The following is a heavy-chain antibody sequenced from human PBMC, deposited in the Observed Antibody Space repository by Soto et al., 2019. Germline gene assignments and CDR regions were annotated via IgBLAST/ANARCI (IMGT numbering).Heavy chain of an antibody. CDR1: GYSFTSYW. CDR2: IDPSGSYT. J-gene: IGHJ3*02. D-gene: IGHD2-15*01. CDR3: ARHAGRYCSGGSCYAFDI. V-gene: IGHV5-10-1*01. Sequence: GESMKISCKGSGYSFTSYWISWVRQMPGKGLEWMGRIDPSGSYTNYSPSFQGHVTISADKSISTAYLQWSSLKASDTAMYYCARHAGRYCSGGSCYAFDIWGQGTMVTVSS.